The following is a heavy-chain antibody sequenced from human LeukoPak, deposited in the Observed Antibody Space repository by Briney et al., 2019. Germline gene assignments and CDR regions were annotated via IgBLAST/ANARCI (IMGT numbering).Heavy chain of an antibody. D-gene: IGHD1-26*01. J-gene: IGHJ6*03. CDR2: IYYSGRT. Sequence: SETLSLTCTVSGGSISSSNYYWGWIRQPPGKGLEWIGRIYYSGRTYYSPSLKSRVTIAVDTSKKQFSLRLTSVTAADTAVYYCARVCGSYYYYYYYMDVWGKGTTVTVSS. V-gene: IGHV4-39*01. CDR1: GGSISSSNYY. CDR3: ARVCGSYYYYYYYMDV.